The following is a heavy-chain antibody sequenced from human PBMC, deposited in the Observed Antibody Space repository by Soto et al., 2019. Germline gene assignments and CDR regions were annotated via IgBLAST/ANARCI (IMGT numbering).Heavy chain of an antibody. CDR1: GGSFSGYY. D-gene: IGHD1-1*01. Sequence: SETLSLTCAVYGGSFSGYYWSWIRQPPGKGLEWVGEINHSGSTNYNPSLKSRVTISVDTSKNQFSLKLNSVTAADTAVYYCARARNDIRAMDVWDKATTLTVSS. CDR2: INHSGST. V-gene: IGHV4-34*01. J-gene: IGHJ6*03. CDR3: ARARNDIRAMDV.